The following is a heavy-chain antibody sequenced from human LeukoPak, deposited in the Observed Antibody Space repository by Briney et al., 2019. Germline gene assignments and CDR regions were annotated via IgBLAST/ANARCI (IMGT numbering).Heavy chain of an antibody. CDR3: ARPALPYSSSWYYYYYYMDV. CDR1: GGSISSSNW. Sequence: PSGTLSLTCAVSGGSISSSNWWNWVRQPPGKGLEWIGEINHSGSTNYNPSLKSRVTISVDTSKNQFSLKLSSVTAADTAVYYCARPALPYSSSWYYYYYYMDVWGKGTTVTISS. CDR2: INHSGST. D-gene: IGHD6-13*01. V-gene: IGHV4-4*02. J-gene: IGHJ6*03.